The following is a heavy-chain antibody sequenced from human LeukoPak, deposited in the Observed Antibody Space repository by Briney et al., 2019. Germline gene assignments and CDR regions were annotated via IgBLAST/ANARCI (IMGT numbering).Heavy chain of an antibody. CDR1: GFSFSSYW. V-gene: IGHV3-7*01. J-gene: IGHJ1*01. CDR2: IKQDGREK. CDR3: ARDHLRYFDWVSTHIEYFQH. D-gene: IGHD3-9*01. Sequence: GGSLRLSCAASGFSFSSYWMSWVRQAPGKGLEWVANIKQDGREKYYVDSVKGRFTISRDNAKNTLYLQMNSLRAEDTAVYYCARDHLRYFDWVSTHIEYFQHWGQGTLVTVSS.